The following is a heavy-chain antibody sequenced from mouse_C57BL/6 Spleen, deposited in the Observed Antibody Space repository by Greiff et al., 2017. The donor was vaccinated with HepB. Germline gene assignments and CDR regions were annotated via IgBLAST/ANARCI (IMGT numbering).Heavy chain of an antibody. CDR1: GFSLSTFGMG. D-gene: IGHD1-1*01. Sequence: QVTLKVCGPGILQPSQTLSLTCSFSGFSLSTFGMGVGWIRQPSGKGLEWLAHIWWDDDKYYNPALKSRLTISKDTSKNQVFLKIANVDTADTATYYCARIGYYGSSYEAWFAYWGQGTLVTVSA. CDR3: ARIGYYGSSYEAWFAY. V-gene: IGHV8-8*01. CDR2: IWWDDDK. J-gene: IGHJ3*01.